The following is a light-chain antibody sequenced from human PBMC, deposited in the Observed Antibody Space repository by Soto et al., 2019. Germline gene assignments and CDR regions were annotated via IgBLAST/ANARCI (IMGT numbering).Light chain of an antibody. CDR1: QDISNY. J-gene: IGKJ4*01. Sequence: DIQMTQSPSSLSASVGDRVTITCQASQDISNYLNWYQQKPGKAPKLLIYDASNLETGVPSRFSGSGSGTDFTFTISSLQPEDSAPYYCQQYDNLPVTFGGGTQVEIK. CDR2: DAS. V-gene: IGKV1-33*01. CDR3: QQYDNLPVT.